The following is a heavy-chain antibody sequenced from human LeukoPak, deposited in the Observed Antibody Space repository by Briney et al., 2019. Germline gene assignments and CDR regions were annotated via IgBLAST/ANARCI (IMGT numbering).Heavy chain of an antibody. J-gene: IGHJ4*02. D-gene: IGHD4-11*01. Sequence: SETLSLTCTVSGDSITNGGSISNGGHYWSWIRQFPGKGLQWIGYIYHSGNTYYNPSLESRVTISVDTSENRFSLKLNSVTAADTAVYYCARVPDDRYSNYVGYFDYWGQGTLVTVSS. V-gene: IGHV4-30-4*08. CDR1: GDSITNGGSISNGGHY. CDR2: IYHSGNT. CDR3: ARVPDDRYSNYVGYFDY.